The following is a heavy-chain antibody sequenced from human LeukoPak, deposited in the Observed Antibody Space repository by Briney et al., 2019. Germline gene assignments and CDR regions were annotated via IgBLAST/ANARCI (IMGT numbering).Heavy chain of an antibody. V-gene: IGHV1-69*06. Sequence: SVKVSCKASGGTFSSYASSWVRQAPGQGLGWMGGSIPIFGTANYAQKFQGRVTITADKSTSTAYMELSSLRYEDTAVYYCARTSPTPLPSSGPNWFDPWGQGTLVTVSS. CDR1: GGTFSSYA. D-gene: IGHD3-22*01. J-gene: IGHJ5*02. CDR3: ARTSPTPLPSSGPNWFDP. CDR2: SIPIFGTA.